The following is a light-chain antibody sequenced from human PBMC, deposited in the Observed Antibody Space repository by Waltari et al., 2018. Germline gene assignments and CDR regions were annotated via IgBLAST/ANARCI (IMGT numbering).Light chain of an antibody. J-gene: IGKJ2*01. CDR1: QGISRY. Sequence: DIQMTQSPSSVSASLGDNVTLTCRASQGISRYLAWYQQAPGKAPKLLMYASSNLQSEFPLRFSGSGSGTDFTLTISGLQPEDIGTYYCQQANNFPYTFGQGIKLEIK. CDR2: ASS. V-gene: IGKV1-12*01. CDR3: QQANNFPYT.